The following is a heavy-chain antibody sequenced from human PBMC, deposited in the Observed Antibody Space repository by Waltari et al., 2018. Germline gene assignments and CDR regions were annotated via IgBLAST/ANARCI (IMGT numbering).Heavy chain of an antibody. CDR1: GFTFSSYR. V-gene: IGHV3-48*01. D-gene: IGHD6-19*01. CDR2: ISSSSSTI. J-gene: IGHJ4*02. CDR3: ARDFLGSGWARPG. Sequence: EVQLVASGGGLVQPGGSRRLSCAASGFTFSSYRMNWFRQAPGKGLEWVSYISSSSSTIYYADSMKGRFTISRDNAKNSLYLQMNSLRAEDTAVYYCARDFLGSGWARPGWGQGTLVTVSS.